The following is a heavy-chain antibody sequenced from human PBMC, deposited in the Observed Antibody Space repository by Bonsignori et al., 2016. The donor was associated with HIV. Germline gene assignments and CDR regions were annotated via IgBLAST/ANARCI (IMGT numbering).Heavy chain of an antibody. J-gene: IGHJ4*02. Sequence: VRQMPGKGLEWMGLIYPGDSESRYNPTFQGQVTISADKSISTAYLQWSSLKASDTAMFYCARLVPDFSGYRLDHWGQGTLVTVSS. V-gene: IGHV5-51*01. CDR2: IYPGDSES. D-gene: IGHD3-22*01. CDR3: ARLVPDFSGYRLDH.